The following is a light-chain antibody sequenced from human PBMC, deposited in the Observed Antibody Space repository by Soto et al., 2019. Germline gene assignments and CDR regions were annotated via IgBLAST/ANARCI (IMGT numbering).Light chain of an antibody. CDR2: DSS. V-gene: IGKV3-15*01. CDR1: QSVRNE. CDR3: QQYNNWPPEYT. Sequence: EIVMTQSPATLSVSPGERVTLSCRASQSVRNELAWYQQKPGQTPRLLIYDSSSRATGIPARFSGSGSGTEFTLTISSLQSEDFAVYYCQQYNNWPPEYTFGQGTKLEIK. J-gene: IGKJ2*01.